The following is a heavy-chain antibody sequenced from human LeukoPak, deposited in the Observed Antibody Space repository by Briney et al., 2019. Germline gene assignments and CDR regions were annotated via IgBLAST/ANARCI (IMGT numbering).Heavy chain of an antibody. CDR3: ASSRSGRTMVRGVII. V-gene: IGHV3-21*04. J-gene: IGHJ4*02. CDR2: ISSSSSYI. CDR1: TFTFSSST. Sequence: PGGSLRLSCAASTFTFSSSTMNWVRQAPGKGLEWVSSISSSSSYINYADSVKGRFTISRDNSKNTLYLQMNSLRAEDTAVYYCASSRSGRTMVRGVIIWGQGTLVTVSS. D-gene: IGHD3-10*01.